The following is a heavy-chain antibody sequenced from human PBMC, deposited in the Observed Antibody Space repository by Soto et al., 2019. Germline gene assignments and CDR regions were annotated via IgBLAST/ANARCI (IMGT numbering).Heavy chain of an antibody. CDR1: GYTFTTYA. D-gene: IGHD3-16*01. CDR2: INTGNGNT. J-gene: IGHJ4*02. CDR3: ARSRVRGGYYFDY. V-gene: IGHV1-3*04. Sequence: QVQVVQSGAEVKKPGASVKVSCKASGYTFTTYAIHWVRQAPGQGLEWMGWINTGNGNTYYSQKMQARVTITRDTSASTAYMELSRLRSEDTAVYYCARSRVRGGYYFDYWGQGALVTVSS.